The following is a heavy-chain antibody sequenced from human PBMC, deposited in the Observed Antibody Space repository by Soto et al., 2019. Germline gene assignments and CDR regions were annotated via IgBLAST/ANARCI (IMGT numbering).Heavy chain of an antibody. Sequence: QVQLVQSGAEVKKPGASVKVSCKAPGYTLTSYYMHWVRQAPGQGLEWMGIINPSGGSTNYAQKFQGRVTMTRDTSTSTVYMELSSLRSEDTAVYYCARNREQQRQKYYYYYGMDVWGQGTTVTVSS. J-gene: IGHJ6*02. CDR3: ARNREQQRQKYYYYYGMDV. CDR1: GYTLTSYY. V-gene: IGHV1-46*03. D-gene: IGHD6-13*01. CDR2: INPSGGST.